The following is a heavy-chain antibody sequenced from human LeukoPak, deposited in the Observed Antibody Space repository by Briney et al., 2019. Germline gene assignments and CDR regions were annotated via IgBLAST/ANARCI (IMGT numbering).Heavy chain of an antibody. V-gene: IGHV3-33*06. CDR2: IWYDGSNQ. CDR1: GFTFSSYG. D-gene: IGHD3-3*01. CDR3: AKVQPQYYDFWSGYYTDYYYYYGMDV. J-gene: IGHJ6*02. Sequence: GGSLRLSCAASGFTFSSYGMHWVRQAPGKGLEWVAIIWYDGSNQYYADSVKGRFTISRDNSKNTLYLQMNSLRAEDTAVYYCAKVQPQYYDFWSGYYTDYYYYYGMDVWGQGTTVTVSS.